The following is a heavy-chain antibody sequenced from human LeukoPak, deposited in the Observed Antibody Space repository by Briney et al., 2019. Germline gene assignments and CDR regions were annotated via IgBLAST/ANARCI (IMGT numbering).Heavy chain of an antibody. D-gene: IGHD3-22*01. Sequence: SVKVSCKASGGTFSSYAISWVRQAPGQGLEWMGGIIPIFGTANYAQKSQGRVTITADKSTSTAYMELSSLRSEDTAVYYCARDRNQLLRAFDTWGQGTMVTVSS. J-gene: IGHJ3*02. CDR3: ARDRNQLLRAFDT. CDR2: IIPIFGTA. CDR1: GGTFSSYA. V-gene: IGHV1-69*06.